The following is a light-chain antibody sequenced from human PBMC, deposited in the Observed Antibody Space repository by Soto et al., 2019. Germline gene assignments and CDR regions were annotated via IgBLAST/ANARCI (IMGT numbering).Light chain of an antibody. CDR2: DAS. CDR3: QQRSNWPWT. Sequence: EIVLTQSPATLSLSPGERATLSCRASQSVSSYLAWYQQKTGQAPRLLIYDASNRATGIPARFSGSGSGTDFTLTINSLEPEDFAVYYCQQRSNWPWTFGQGTKVEIK. J-gene: IGKJ1*01. CDR1: QSVSSY. V-gene: IGKV3-11*01.